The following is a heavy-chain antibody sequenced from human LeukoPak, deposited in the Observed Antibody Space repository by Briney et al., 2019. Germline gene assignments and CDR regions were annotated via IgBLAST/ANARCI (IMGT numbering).Heavy chain of an antibody. CDR2: IYSGGST. CDR3: AREPQGDSSGYDAFDV. D-gene: IGHD3-22*01. J-gene: IGHJ3*01. Sequence: PGGSLRLSCAASGFTVSSNYMSWVRQAPGKGLEWVSVIYSGGSTYYADSVKGRFTLSRDSSENTLFLQMNSLRAEDTAVYYCAREPQGDSSGYDAFDVWGQGTLVTVSS. CDR1: GFTVSSNY. V-gene: IGHV3-66*01.